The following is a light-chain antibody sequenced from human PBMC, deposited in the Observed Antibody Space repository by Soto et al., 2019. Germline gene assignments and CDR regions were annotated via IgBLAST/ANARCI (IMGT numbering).Light chain of an antibody. J-gene: IGKJ5*01. CDR3: QQANSFPIT. V-gene: IGKV1-12*01. CDR2: AAS. Sequence: DIQMTQSPSSVSASVGDRDSITCRASQDISSYLAWYQQKPGKAPKLLIYAASSLQSGVPSRFSGSGSGTDFTLTISSLQAEDFATYYCQQANSFPITFGQGTRLEIK. CDR1: QDISSY.